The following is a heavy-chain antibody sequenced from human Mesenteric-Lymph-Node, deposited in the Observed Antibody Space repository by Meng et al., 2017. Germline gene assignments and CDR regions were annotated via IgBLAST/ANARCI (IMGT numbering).Heavy chain of an antibody. CDR3: ARGVGQTSELLHY. V-gene: IGHV1-8*02. J-gene: IGHJ4*02. Sequence: ASVKVSCKASGYTFTSNDINWVRQAIGQGLEWMGWMNPNTGNTGYAQKFQGRVTLTRSTSISTAYMELTSLRSEDTAVYYCARGVGQTSELLHYWGQGTLVTVFS. CDR1: GYTFTSND. CDR2: MNPNTGNT. D-gene: IGHD2-15*01.